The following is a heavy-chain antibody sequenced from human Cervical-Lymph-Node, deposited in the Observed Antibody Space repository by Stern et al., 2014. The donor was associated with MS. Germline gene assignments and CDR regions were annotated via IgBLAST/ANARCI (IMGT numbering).Heavy chain of an antibody. CDR3: ASQRGLDAFDI. D-gene: IGHD3-10*01. CDR1: RGSVSSSSYY. V-gene: IGHV4-39*01. CDR2: IYYRGGT. J-gene: IGHJ3*02. Sequence: VQLEESGPGLVKPPETLSLTCTVSRGSVSSSSYYWGWIRQSPGRGLEWIGSIYYRGGTFYSPSLKSRVTIPVDTPKNHFSLRLPSVTAADTAVYYCASQRGLDAFDIWGQGTMVTVS.